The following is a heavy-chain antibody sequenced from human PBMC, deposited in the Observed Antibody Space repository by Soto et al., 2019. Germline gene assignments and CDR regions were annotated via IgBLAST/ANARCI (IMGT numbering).Heavy chain of an antibody. V-gene: IGHV4-59*01. J-gene: IGHJ4*02. CDR2: IYYSGST. Sequence: QVQLQESGPGLVKPSETLSLTCSVSGGSISSYYWSWIRQPPGKGLEWIGYIYYSGSTTYNPSLKSRVTISVDTSKNHFSLRLSSVTAADTAMYYCARARRNGYNSLPLPFDCWGQGTLVTVSS. CDR3: ARARRNGYNSLPLPFDC. CDR1: GGSISSYY. D-gene: IGHD5-12*01.